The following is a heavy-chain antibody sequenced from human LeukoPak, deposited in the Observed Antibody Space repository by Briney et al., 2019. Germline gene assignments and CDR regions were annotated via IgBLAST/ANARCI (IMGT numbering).Heavy chain of an antibody. CDR3: ARDAVSHYYYLDV. Sequence: ASVKVSCKASVYTFTGYYMHCVRQALGQGLEWMGIINPSGGSTSYAQKFQGRVTMTRDMSTSTVCMEPSSLRSEDTAVYYCARDAVSHYYYLDVWGKGTTVTVSS. D-gene: IGHD2-8*01. V-gene: IGHV1-46*01. CDR1: VYTFTGYY. CDR2: INPSGGST. J-gene: IGHJ6*03.